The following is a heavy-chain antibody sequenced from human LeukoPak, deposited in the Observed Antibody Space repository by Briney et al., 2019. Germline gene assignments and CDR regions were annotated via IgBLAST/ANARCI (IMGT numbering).Heavy chain of an antibody. CDR2: INPSGGST. CDR1: GYTFTSYY. Sequence: ASVKVSCKAPGYTFTSYYMHWVRQAPGQGLEWMGIINPSGGSTSYAQKFQGRVTMTRDTSTSTVYMELSSLRSEDTAVYYCARSPAAYDAFDIWGQGTMVTVSS. CDR3: ARSPAAYDAFDI. J-gene: IGHJ3*02. D-gene: IGHD2-2*01. V-gene: IGHV1-46*03.